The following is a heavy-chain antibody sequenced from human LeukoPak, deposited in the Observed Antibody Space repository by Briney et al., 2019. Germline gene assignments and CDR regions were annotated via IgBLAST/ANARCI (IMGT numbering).Heavy chain of an antibody. J-gene: IGHJ4*02. CDR3: ARLGFVVPAVIFDY. V-gene: IGHV3-64*04. CDR1: GFTFSSYA. D-gene: IGHD2-2*02. Sequence: GGSLRLSCSASGFTFSSYAMHWVRQAPGKGLEYVSAISSNGGSTYYADSVKGRFTISRDNSKNTLYLQMNSLRAEDTAMYYCARLGFVVPAVIFDYWGQGTLVTVSS. CDR2: ISSNGGST.